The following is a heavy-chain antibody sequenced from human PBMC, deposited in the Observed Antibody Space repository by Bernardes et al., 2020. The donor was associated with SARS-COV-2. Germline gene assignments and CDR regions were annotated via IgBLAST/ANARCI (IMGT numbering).Heavy chain of an antibody. V-gene: IGHV1-58*01. J-gene: IGHJ5*02. Sequence: SVKVSCEASGITFTSSAVQWVRQARGQRLEWMEWIDVDGGGTNYAQKFQERVTITWDVSTRTAYMDLSSLRSEDTAVYYCAAGPNWFDHWGQGTLLTVSS. CDR3: AAGPNWFDH. CDR2: IDVDGGGT. CDR1: GITFTSSA.